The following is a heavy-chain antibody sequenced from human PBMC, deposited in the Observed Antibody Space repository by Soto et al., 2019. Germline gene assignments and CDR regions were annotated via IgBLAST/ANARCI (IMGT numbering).Heavy chain of an antibody. J-gene: IGHJ6*02. CDR1: GGTFSSYA. V-gene: IGHV1-69*01. CDR2: IIPIFGTA. Sequence: QVQLVQSGAEVKKPGSSVKVSCKASGGTFSSYAISWVRQAPGQGLEWMGGIIPIFGTANYAQKFQGRVTITADESTSTAYMELSSLRSEDTTVYYCASGAITMVRGVPTYGMDVWGQGTTVTVSS. D-gene: IGHD3-10*01. CDR3: ASGAITMVRGVPTYGMDV.